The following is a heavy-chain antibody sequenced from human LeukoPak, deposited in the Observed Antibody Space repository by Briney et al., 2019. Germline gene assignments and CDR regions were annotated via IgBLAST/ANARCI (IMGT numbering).Heavy chain of an antibody. Sequence: SETLSLTCTVSGVSISSSSYYWGWIRQPPGKVLEWIGSIYYSGSTYYNPSLKSRVSISVDEPENQFSLKLSPVTAADTAVYYCARRSYDYVWGSYRYGRHFDYWGQGNLVTVSS. CDR1: GVSISSSSYY. CDR3: ARRSYDYVWGSYRYGRHFDY. D-gene: IGHD3-16*02. J-gene: IGHJ4*02. CDR2: IYYSGST. V-gene: IGHV4-39*01.